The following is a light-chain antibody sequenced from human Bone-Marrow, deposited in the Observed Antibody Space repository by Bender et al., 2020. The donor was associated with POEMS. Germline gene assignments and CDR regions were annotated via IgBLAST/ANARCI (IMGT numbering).Light chain of an antibody. J-gene: IGLJ3*02. CDR3: SSYGGTNKLL. V-gene: IGLV2-8*01. Sequence: QSALTQPASVSGSPGQSITISCTGTSSDVGGHDLVSWYQQHPGKAPKLMIYEVTKRPSGVPDRFSGSKSGNTASLTVSGLQADDEADYHCSSYGGTNKLLFGGGTKLTVL. CDR1: SSDVGGHDL. CDR2: EVT.